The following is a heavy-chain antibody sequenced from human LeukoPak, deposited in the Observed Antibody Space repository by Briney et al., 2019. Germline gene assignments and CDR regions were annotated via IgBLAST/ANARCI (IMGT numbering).Heavy chain of an antibody. Sequence: GGSLRLSCAASGFTFNNYAMSWVRQAPGKGLEWVSAISGSGGPTYYADSVKGRFTISRDNTKNTLYLQMNSLRVEDTAVYYCAKDLEPWSRSWYYFEYWGQGTLVTVSS. D-gene: IGHD6-13*01. V-gene: IGHV3-23*01. CDR2: ISGSGGPT. CDR3: AKDLEPWSRSWYYFEY. J-gene: IGHJ4*02. CDR1: GFTFNNYA.